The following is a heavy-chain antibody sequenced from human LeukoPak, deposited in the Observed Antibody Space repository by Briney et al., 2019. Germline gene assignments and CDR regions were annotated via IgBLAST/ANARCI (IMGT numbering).Heavy chain of an antibody. Sequence: SVKFSCKASGGTFSSYAISWVRQAPGQGLEWMGGIIPIFGTANYAQKFQGRVTITADESTSTAYMELSSLRSEDTAVYYCAFSLPAALNWFDPWGQGTLVTVSS. CDR3: AFSLPAALNWFDP. D-gene: IGHD2-2*01. CDR2: IIPIFGTA. CDR1: GGTFSSYA. J-gene: IGHJ5*02. V-gene: IGHV1-69*13.